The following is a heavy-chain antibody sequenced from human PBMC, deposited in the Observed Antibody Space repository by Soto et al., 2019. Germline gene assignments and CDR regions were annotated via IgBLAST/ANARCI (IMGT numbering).Heavy chain of an antibody. V-gene: IGHV5-10-1*01. J-gene: IGHJ6*02. Sequence: EVQLVQSGAEVKKPGESLRISCKGSGYSFTSYWISWVHQMPGKGLEWMGRIDPSDSYTHYSPSFQGHVTISADESINPAYLKWSSLKASDTAMYYCARRVYSFGNAYDYGMDVWGQGTTVTVSS. CDR3: ARRVYSFGNAYDYGMDV. CDR2: IDPSDSYT. D-gene: IGHD5-18*01. CDR1: GYSFTSYW.